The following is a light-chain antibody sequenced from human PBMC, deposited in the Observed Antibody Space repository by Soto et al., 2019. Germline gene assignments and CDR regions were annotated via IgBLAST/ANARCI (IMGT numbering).Light chain of an antibody. CDR2: GAS. CDR3: QHTYNIPLT. Sequence: DIQLTQSPSSLSASVGDRVTITCRSSQSIATFLNWYQQVPGKPPKLLIYGASTLLSGVPSRFTGGGSGTDFTLTITSLQSEDFATYYCQHTYNIPLTFGRGTKVDI. CDR1: QSIATF. J-gene: IGKJ1*01. V-gene: IGKV1-39*01.